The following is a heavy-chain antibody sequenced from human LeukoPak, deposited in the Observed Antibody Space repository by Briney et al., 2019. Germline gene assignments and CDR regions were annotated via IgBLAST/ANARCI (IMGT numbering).Heavy chain of an antibody. CDR1: GGSFSGYY. J-gene: IGHJ4*02. D-gene: IGHD3-22*01. V-gene: IGHV4-34*01. CDR2: INYSGST. Sequence: SETLSLTCAVYGGSFSGYYWSWIRQPPGKGLEWIGEINYSGSTNYNPSLKSRVTISVDTSKNQFSLKLSSVTAADTAVYYCARKVSYYDSSGYYYRAYYFDYWGQGTLVTVSS. CDR3: ARKVSYYDSSGYYYRAYYFDY.